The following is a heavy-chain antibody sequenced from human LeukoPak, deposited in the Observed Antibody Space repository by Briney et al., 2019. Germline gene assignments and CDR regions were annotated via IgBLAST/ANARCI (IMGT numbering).Heavy chain of an antibody. J-gene: IGHJ4*02. CDR3: ARGPADYYDSSGYFSSFDY. V-gene: IGHV1-18*01. CDR2: INPNNGNT. Sequence: GASVKVSCKASGYTFTRYAISWVRQAPGQGLEWMGWINPNNGNTNDAEKFQGRVIMTTDTSTRTVYMELRNLRSDDTAVYYCARGPADYYDSSGYFSSFDYWGQGTLVTVSS. CDR1: GYTFTRYA. D-gene: IGHD3-22*01.